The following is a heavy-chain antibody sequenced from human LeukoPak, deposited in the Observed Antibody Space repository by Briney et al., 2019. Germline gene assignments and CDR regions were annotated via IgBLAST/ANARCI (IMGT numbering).Heavy chain of an antibody. J-gene: IGHJ3*02. CDR2: IYYSGST. CDR3: ARGIFGMVINGFDI. CDR1: GGSISSYY. D-gene: IGHD3-3*01. V-gene: IGHV4-59*01. Sequence: PSETLSLTCTVSGGSISSYYWSWIRQPPGKGLEWIGYIYYSGSTNYNPSLKSRVTISVDTSKNQFPLKLSSVTAADTAVYYCARGIFGMVINGFDIWGQGTMVTVSS.